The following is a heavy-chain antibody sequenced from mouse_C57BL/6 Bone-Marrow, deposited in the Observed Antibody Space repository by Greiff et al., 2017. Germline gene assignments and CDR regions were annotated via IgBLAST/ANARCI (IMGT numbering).Heavy chain of an antibody. CDR2: IYPGDGDT. Sequence: QVQLQQSGPELVKPGASVKISCKASGYAFSSSWMNWVKQRPGKGLEWIGRIYPGDGDTNYNGKFKGKATLTADKSYSTAYMQRSSLTSEDSAVYFCARWGLRRGDPWFAYWGQGTLVTVSA. V-gene: IGHV1-82*01. J-gene: IGHJ3*01. D-gene: IGHD2-2*01. CDR1: GYAFSSSW. CDR3: ARWGLRRGDPWFAY.